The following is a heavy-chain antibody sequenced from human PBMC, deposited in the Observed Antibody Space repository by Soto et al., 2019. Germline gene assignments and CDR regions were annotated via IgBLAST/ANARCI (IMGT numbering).Heavy chain of an antibody. CDR1: GGSISSYY. CDR3: ARDQSYYDYVWGSYRSLMDV. CDR2: IYTSGST. D-gene: IGHD3-16*02. Sequence: SETLSLTCTVSGGSISSYYWSWIRQPAGKGLEWIGRIYTSGSTNYNPSLKSRVTMSVDTSKNQFSLKLSSVTAADTAVYYWARDQSYYDYVWGSYRSLMDVWGQGTTVTVSS. V-gene: IGHV4-4*07. J-gene: IGHJ6*02.